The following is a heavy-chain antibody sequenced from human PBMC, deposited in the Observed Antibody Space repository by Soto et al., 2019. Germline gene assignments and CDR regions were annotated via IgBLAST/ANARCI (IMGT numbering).Heavy chain of an antibody. D-gene: IGHD2-8*01. CDR3: AKEIFAAAYAATSAFDL. CDR2: VDGSGGDT. J-gene: IGHJ4*02. Sequence: GGSLRLSCAASGFPFSSHAMGWLRQAPGTGPEWVAFVDGSGGDTSYADSVKGRFIISRDNSDNSLFLHMNSLRAEDTGRYFCAKEIFAAAYAATSAFDLWGQGTLVTVSS. CDR1: GFPFSSHA. V-gene: IGHV3-23*01.